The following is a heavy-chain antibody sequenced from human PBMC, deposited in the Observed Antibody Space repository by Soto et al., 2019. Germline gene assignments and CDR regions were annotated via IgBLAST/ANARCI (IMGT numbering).Heavy chain of an antibody. Sequence: EVQLVESGGGLVQPGGSLRLSCAASGFTFSDHFMDWVRQAPGKGLEWVGRSRNKAYSYTTEYAASVKGRFTISRDDSENSLYLQMNSLKTEDTAVYYCIYCGLYYNLHIMDVWGQGTTVTVSS. D-gene: IGHD1-26*01. CDR1: GFTFSDHF. CDR2: SRNKAYSYTT. CDR3: IYCGLYYNLHIMDV. J-gene: IGHJ6*02. V-gene: IGHV3-72*01.